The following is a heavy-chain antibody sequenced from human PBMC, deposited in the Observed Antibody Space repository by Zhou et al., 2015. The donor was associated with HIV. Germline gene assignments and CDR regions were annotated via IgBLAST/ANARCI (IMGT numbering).Heavy chain of an antibody. CDR3: ARRPTRIAAPLYGMDV. CDR1: SSYA. Sequence: SSYAISWVRQAPGQGLEWMGGIIPIFGTANYAQKFQGRVTITADKSTSTAYMELSSLRSEDTAVYYCARRPTRIAAPLYGMDVWGQGTTVTVSS. CDR2: IIPIFGTA. V-gene: IGHV1-69*06. D-gene: IGHD6-6*01. J-gene: IGHJ6*02.